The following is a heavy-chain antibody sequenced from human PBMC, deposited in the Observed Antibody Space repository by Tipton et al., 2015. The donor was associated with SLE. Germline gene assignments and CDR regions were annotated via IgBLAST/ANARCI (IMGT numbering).Heavy chain of an antibody. CDR3: ARGQQLVIYFDY. D-gene: IGHD6-13*01. CDR2: IYYSGST. CDR1: GGSITSGGYY. V-gene: IGHV4-31*03. J-gene: IGHJ4*02. Sequence: TLSLTCTVSGGSITSGGYYWSWIRQHPGKGLEWIGYIYYSGSTYYNPSLKSRVTISVDTSKNQFSLKLSSVTAADTAVYYCARGQQLVIYFDYWGQGTLATVSS.